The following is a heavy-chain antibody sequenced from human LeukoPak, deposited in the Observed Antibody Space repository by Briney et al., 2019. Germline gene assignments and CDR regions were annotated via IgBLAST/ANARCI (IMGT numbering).Heavy chain of an antibody. CDR2: ISASGDRT. CDR1: GFTFSNYA. D-gene: IGHD3-22*01. CDR3: AKDYYGRSGLYYHFDY. V-gene: IGHV3-23*01. Sequence: PGGSLRLSCAASGFTFSNYAVSWVRQAPGKGPEWVSTISASGDRTFYADSVKGRFTISRDNTKSTLYLQMDGLRAEDTAVYSCAKDYYGRSGLYYHFDYWGQGTLVTVSS. J-gene: IGHJ4*02.